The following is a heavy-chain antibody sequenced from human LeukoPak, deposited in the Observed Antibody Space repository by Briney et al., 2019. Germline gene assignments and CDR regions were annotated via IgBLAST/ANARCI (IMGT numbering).Heavy chain of an antibody. J-gene: IGHJ6*02. CDR1: GGSISSYY. V-gene: IGHV4-59*01. CDR2: IYYSGST. Sequence: SETLSLTCTVSGGSISSYYWSWIRQPPGKGLEWIGYIYYSGSTNYNPSLKSRVTISVDTSKNQFSLKLSSVTAADTAVYYCARDGGDYSNYYYYGMDVWAKGPRSPSP. D-gene: IGHD2-21*02. CDR3: ARDGGDYSNYYYYGMDV.